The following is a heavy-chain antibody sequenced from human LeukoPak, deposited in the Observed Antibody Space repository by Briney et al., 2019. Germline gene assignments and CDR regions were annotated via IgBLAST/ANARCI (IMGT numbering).Heavy chain of an antibody. V-gene: IGHV3-48*04. J-gene: IGHJ3*02. Sequence: GGSLRLSCAASGFTFSSYAMSWVRQAPGKGLEWISSISTDSLTIKYADFVSGQFTISRDNAEHLLFLQMNSLRAEDTAVYYCARKAQTGSHSGPFDIWGQGTLVTVSS. CDR1: GFTFSSYA. CDR2: ISTDSLTI. CDR3: ARKAQTGSHSGPFDI. D-gene: IGHD1-26*01.